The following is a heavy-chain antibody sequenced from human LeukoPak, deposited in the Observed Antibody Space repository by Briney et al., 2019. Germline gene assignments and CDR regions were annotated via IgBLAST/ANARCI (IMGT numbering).Heavy chain of an antibody. Sequence: ASVKVSCNASGYTFTSYAISWVRQAPGQGLEWMGWISAYNGNTNYAQKLQGRVTMSRNTSISTAYMELGSLRSEDTAVYYCARVPRRGERFDPWGQGTLVTVSS. V-gene: IGHV1-18*01. D-gene: IGHD3-10*01. CDR1: GYTFTSYA. J-gene: IGHJ5*02. CDR2: ISAYNGNT. CDR3: ARVPRRGERFDP.